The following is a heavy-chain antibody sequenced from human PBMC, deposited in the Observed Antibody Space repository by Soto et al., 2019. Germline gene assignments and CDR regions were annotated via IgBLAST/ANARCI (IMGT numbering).Heavy chain of an antibody. J-gene: IGHJ6*02. Sequence: QVQLVQSGAEVKKPGSSVKVSCKASGGTFSIYAISWVRQAPGQGLEWMGGIIPIFGTANYAQKFQGRVTITADESTSTAYMELSSLRSEDTAVYYCARDQGETMTTGNYYGMDVWGQGTTVTVSS. V-gene: IGHV1-69*12. CDR1: GGTFSIYA. CDR2: IIPIFGTA. D-gene: IGHD3-16*01. CDR3: ARDQGETMTTGNYYGMDV.